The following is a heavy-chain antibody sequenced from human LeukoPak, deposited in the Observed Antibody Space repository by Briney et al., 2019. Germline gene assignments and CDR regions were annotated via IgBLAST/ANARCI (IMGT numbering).Heavy chain of an antibody. CDR3: AREGARGGRPFDP. CDR1: GGSFSGYY. J-gene: IGHJ5*02. D-gene: IGHD2-15*01. V-gene: IGHV4-34*01. CDR2: INHSGST. Sequence: SETLSLTCAVYGGSFSGYYWSWIRQPPGKGLEWIGGINHSGSTNYNPSLKSRVTISVDTSKNQFSLKLSSVTAADTAVYYCAREGARGGRPFDPWGQGTLVTVSS.